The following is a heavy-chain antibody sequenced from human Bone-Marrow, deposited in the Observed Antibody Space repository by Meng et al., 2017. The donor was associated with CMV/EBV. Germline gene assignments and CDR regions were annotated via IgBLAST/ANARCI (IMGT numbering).Heavy chain of an antibody. CDR2: IYYSGST. CDR3: ARDIVVVPAATDYYYYYGMDF. CDR1: GGPISSYY. D-gene: IGHD2-2*01. J-gene: IGHJ6*02. Sequence: GSLRLSCTVSGGPISSYYWSWIRQPPGKGLEWIGYIYYSGSTNYNPSLKSRVTISVDTSKNQFSLKLSSVTAADTAVYYCARDIVVVPAATDYYYYYGMDFWGQGTTVTVSS. V-gene: IGHV4-59*12.